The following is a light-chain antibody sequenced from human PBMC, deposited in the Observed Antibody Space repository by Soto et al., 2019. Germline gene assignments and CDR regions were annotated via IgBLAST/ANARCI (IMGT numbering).Light chain of an antibody. CDR3: ASWDDSLGGSVV. CDR2: RNN. J-gene: IGLJ2*01. Sequence: QSVLTQPPSASGTPGQRVTVSCSGGSSNIGTNYVYWYKQLPGAAPTLLIYRNNQRPSGVPDRFFGSKSGTSASLAISGLRSEDEAEYYCASWDDSLGGSVVFGGGTKLNVL. V-gene: IGLV1-47*01. CDR1: SSNIGTNY.